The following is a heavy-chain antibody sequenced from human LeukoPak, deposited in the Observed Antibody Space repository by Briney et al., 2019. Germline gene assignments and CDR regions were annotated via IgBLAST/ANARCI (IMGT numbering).Heavy chain of an antibody. CDR1: GFTFSSYW. V-gene: IGHV3-74*01. Sequence: PGGSLRLSCAASGFTFSSYWMHWVRQAPGKGLVWVSRINSDGSSTTYADSVKGRFTISRDNAKNSLYLQMNSLRAEDTAVYYCAREESNYYDSSGPRDYWGQGTLVTVSS. CDR2: INSDGSST. J-gene: IGHJ4*02. CDR3: AREESNYYDSSGPRDY. D-gene: IGHD3-22*01.